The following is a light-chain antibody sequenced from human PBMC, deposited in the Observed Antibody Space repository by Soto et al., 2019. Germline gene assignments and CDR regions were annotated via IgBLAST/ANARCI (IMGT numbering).Light chain of an antibody. Sequence: QAVVTQPPSVSGAPGQRVTLSCTGNSSNLGAGYDVHWYQQLPGAAPKLVIFGNRNRPSGVPERFPGSKSGTSASLAITGLQAEDEAHYYCQAYDYSLTASVFGGGTKVTVL. CDR1: SSNLGAGYD. CDR3: QAYDYSLTASV. CDR2: GNR. V-gene: IGLV1-40*01. J-gene: IGLJ3*02.